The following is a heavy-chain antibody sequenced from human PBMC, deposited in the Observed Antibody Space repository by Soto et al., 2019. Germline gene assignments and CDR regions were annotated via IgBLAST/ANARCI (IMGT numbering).Heavy chain of an antibody. CDR1: GFSLSTRGVG. V-gene: IGHV2-5*02. J-gene: IGHJ4*02. D-gene: IGHD3-16*01. CDR2: IYWDDAK. Sequence: QITLKESGPTLVKPTQTLTLTCNFSGFSLSTRGVGVGWIRQPPGKALEWLTLIYWDDAKEYSPSLRSRITITKDTSKNHVVLTMTDMAPVETATYYCAHKGGGDRILDYWGQGTLVTVSS. CDR3: AHKGGGDRILDY.